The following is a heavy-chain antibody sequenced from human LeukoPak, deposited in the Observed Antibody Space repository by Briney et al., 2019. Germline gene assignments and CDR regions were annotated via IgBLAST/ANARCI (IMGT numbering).Heavy chain of an antibody. CDR2: IWYDGSNK. CDR3: ARDTDDFDY. Sequence: GRSLRLSCAASGFTFSSYGMHWVRQAPGKGLEWVAVIWYDGSNKYYADSVKGRFTISRDNSKSTLYLQMNSLRAEDTAVYYCARDTDDFDYWGQGTLVTVSS. CDR1: GFTFSSYG. V-gene: IGHV3-33*01. J-gene: IGHJ4*02. D-gene: IGHD4-17*01.